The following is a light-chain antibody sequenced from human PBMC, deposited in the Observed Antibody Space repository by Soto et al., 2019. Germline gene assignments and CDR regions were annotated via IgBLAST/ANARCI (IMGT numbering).Light chain of an antibody. Sequence: DIQMTQSPSSLSASVGDRVTITCRASQTISNYLNWYQQKPGKAPKPLIYATSSLQSGVPSRFSGSESGTDFTLTISSLQPEDFATYYCQQSYSTPLTFGGGTKVGIK. CDR3: QQSYSTPLT. J-gene: IGKJ4*01. V-gene: IGKV1-39*01. CDR1: QTISNY. CDR2: ATS.